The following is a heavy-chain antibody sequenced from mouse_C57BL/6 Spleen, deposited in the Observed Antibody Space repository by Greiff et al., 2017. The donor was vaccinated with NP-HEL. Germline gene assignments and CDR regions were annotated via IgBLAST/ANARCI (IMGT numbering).Heavy chain of an antibody. CDR2: INPSNGGT. D-gene: IGHD2-2*01. CDR3: ARGDGYDGAWFAY. Sequence: VQLQQPGTELVKPGASVKLSCKASGYTFTSYWMHWVKQRPGQGLEWIGNINPSNGGTNYNEKFKSKATLTVDKSSSTAYMQLSSLTSEDSAVYYCARGDGYDGAWFAYWGQGTLVTVSA. V-gene: IGHV1-53*01. J-gene: IGHJ3*01. CDR1: GYTFTSYW.